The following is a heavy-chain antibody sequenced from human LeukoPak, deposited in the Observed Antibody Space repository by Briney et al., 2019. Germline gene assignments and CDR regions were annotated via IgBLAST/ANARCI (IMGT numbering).Heavy chain of an antibody. Sequence: ASVKVSCKVSGYTLTELSMHWVRQAPGKGLGWMEGFDPEDGETIYAQKFQGRVTMTEDTSTDTAYMELSSLRSEDTAVYYCATGQETTYYGMDVWGQGTTVTVSS. CDR1: GYTLTELS. D-gene: IGHD1-7*01. J-gene: IGHJ6*02. CDR2: FDPEDGET. CDR3: ATGQETTYYGMDV. V-gene: IGHV1-24*01.